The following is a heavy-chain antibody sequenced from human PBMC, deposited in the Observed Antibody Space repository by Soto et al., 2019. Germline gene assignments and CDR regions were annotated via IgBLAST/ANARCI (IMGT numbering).Heavy chain of an antibody. V-gene: IGHV3-9*01. CDR2: ITWNSNNL. D-gene: IGHD6-13*01. Sequence: GGSLRLSCTASGFKFDDYAMHWVRQAPGKGLEWVSGITWNSNNLDYADSVKGRFTISRDNAKNSLHLQMNSLRAEDTAVYYCTRDASRDSSARGWFDPWGPGTLVTVSS. CDR1: GFKFDDYA. CDR3: TRDASRDSSARGWFDP. J-gene: IGHJ5*02.